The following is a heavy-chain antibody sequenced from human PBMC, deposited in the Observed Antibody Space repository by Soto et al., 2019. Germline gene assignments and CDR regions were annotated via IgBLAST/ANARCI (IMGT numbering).Heavy chain of an antibody. CDR3: ARGPFVIGGGRSPYVGY. V-gene: IGHV1-2*02. D-gene: IGHD2-15*01. J-gene: IGHJ4*02. Sequence: ASVKVSCKASGYTFTGYYMHWVRQAPGQGLEWMGWINPNSGGTNYAQKFQGRVAMTRDTSISTAYMELSRLRSDDTAVYYCARGPFVIGGGRSPYVGYWGQGTLVTVSS. CDR2: INPNSGGT. CDR1: GYTFTGYY.